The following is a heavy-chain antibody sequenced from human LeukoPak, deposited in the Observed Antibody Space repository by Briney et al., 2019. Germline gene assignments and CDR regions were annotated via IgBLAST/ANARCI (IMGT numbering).Heavy chain of an antibody. V-gene: IGHV3-23*01. CDR3: ARYFNSNGYRPYDN. J-gene: IGHJ4*02. Sequence: GGSLRLSCAASGFIFSKDGTSWVRQAPGKGLQFVSTISPGGDNTYYADSVKGRFTISRDNSQNTVYLQMNNLRPEDTAEYYCARYFNSNGYRPYDNWGQGILVTVTS. CDR1: GFIFSKDG. CDR2: ISPGGDNT. D-gene: IGHD3-22*01.